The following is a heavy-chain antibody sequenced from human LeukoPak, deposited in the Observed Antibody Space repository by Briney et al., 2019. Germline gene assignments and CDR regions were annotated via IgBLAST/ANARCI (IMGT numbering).Heavy chain of an antibody. CDR1: GGSISNKY. V-gene: IGHV4-4*07. CDR3: ARGYWFYFDY. CDR2: IYIHGTS. D-gene: IGHD2-8*02. Sequence: SETLSLTCTVSGGSISNKYWSWLRQPAGKGLEWVGRIYIHGTSSYNPSLNSRVTISADTSKNQFSLKLYSVTSADTAVYYCARGYWFYFDYWGQGTLVTVSS. J-gene: IGHJ4*02.